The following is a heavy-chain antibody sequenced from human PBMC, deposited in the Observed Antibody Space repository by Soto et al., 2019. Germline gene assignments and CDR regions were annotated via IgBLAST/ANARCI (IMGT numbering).Heavy chain of an antibody. CDR1: GDSVSSNTAA. D-gene: IGHD1-26*01. J-gene: IGHJ4*02. CDR2: TYYRSKWYN. Sequence: SQTLSLTCAISGDSVSSNTAAWNWIRQSPSRGLEWLGRTYYRSKWYNDYAVSVKSRITINPDTSKNQFSLHLNSVTPEDTALYYCVRDVGFDFDYWGLATLVTVSS. V-gene: IGHV6-1*01. CDR3: VRDVGFDFDY.